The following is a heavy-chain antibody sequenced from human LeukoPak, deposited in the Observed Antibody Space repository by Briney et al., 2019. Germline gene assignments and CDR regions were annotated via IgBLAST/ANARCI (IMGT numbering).Heavy chain of an antibody. CDR3: ARVGGRGSIGGDC. Sequence: GGSLRLSCAASGFTFSSYWMHWVRQAPGKGLVWVSRSNGDGSTTDYADSVKGRFTISRDNAKNTLYLQMSSLRAEDTAMYFCARVGGRGSIGGDCWGQGTLVTVSS. J-gene: IGHJ4*02. V-gene: IGHV3-74*01. CDR1: GFTFSSYW. D-gene: IGHD3-10*01. CDR2: SNGDGSTT.